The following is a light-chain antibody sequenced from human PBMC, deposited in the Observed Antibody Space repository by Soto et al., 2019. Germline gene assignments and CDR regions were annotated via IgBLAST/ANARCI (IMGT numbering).Light chain of an antibody. V-gene: IGKV3-20*01. J-gene: IGKJ1*01. CDR3: HQFGNSPPT. CDR2: GPS. CDR1: QSVSSSH. Sequence: EIVLTQSPGTLSLSPGERATLSCRASQSVSSSHIAWYQQKPGQAPRLLIYGPSSRDTGIPERFSGSGSGTDFTLSISRLEPEDFAVYYCHQFGNSPPTFGPGNKVEIK.